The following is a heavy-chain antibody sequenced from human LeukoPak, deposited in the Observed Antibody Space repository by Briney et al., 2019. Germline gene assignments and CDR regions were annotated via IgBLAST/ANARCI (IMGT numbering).Heavy chain of an antibody. CDR3: AKASGYTYGRDLDY. CDR2: INPNSGGT. Sequence: ASVKVSCKASGYNFNGYIIHWVRQAPGQGLEWMGWINPNSGGTNYAQKFQGRVTMTRETSITTAYMELTRLRSDDTAVFYCAKASGYTYGRDLDYWGQGTLVSVSS. V-gene: IGHV1-2*02. J-gene: IGHJ4*02. D-gene: IGHD5-18*01. CDR1: GYNFNGYI.